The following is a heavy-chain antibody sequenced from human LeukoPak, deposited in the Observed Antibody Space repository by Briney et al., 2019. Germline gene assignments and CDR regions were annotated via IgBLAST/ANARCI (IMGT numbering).Heavy chain of an antibody. J-gene: IGHJ4*02. CDR3: AKDLRGGAAAGRRFDY. D-gene: IGHD6-13*01. CDR1: GFTVSSNY. Sequence: GGSLRLSCAASGFTVSSNYMSWVRQAPGKGLEWVSVIYSGGSTYYADSVKGRFTISRDNSKNTLYLQMNSLRAEDTAVYYCAKDLRGGAAAGRRFDYWGQGTLVTVSS. CDR2: IYSGGST. V-gene: IGHV3-53*05.